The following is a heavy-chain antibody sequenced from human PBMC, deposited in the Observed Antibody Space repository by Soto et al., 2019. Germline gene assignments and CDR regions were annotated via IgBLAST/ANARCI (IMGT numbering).Heavy chain of an antibody. D-gene: IGHD1-26*01. CDR2: IYSGGST. J-gene: IGHJ6*02. CDR1: GFTVSRDY. Sequence: EVQVVESGGGLVQPGGSLRLSCAASGFTVSRDYMNWVRQAPGKGLEWVSVIYSGGSTYYADSVKGRFTISRDNSKNPVSLQMNSLRAEDTAVYYCAGDPGDRNGMIVWGPGTTVTVSS. CDR3: AGDPGDRNGMIV. V-gene: IGHV3-66*01.